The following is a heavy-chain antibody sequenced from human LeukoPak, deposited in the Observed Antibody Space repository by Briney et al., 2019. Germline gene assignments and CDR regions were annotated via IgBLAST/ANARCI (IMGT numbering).Heavy chain of an antibody. Sequence: GGSLRPSCAASGFTFSNYEINWVRQAPGKGLEWVSYICNSGSAIYYADSVKGRFTISRDNAKNSLYLQMNSLRAEDPAVYSCARAGGGCSTPSCPDYWGQGTLVAVSS. CDR2: ICNSGSAI. V-gene: IGHV3-48*03. J-gene: IGHJ4*02. CDR3: ARAGGGCSTPSCPDY. D-gene: IGHD2-2*01. CDR1: GFTFSNYE.